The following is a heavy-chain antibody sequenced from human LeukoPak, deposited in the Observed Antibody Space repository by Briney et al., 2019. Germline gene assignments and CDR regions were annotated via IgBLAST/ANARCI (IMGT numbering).Heavy chain of an antibody. V-gene: IGHV3-7*01. J-gene: IGHJ4*02. CDR3: ATSSMVRGGDEY. CDR1: GFTFSSYL. CDR2: IKQDGSEK. Sequence: GGSLRLSCAASGFTFSSYLMSWVRQAPGKGLEWVANIKQDGSEKYYVDSVKGRFTISRDNAKNSLYLQMSSLRAEDTALYYCATSSMVRGGDEYWGQGTLVTVSS. D-gene: IGHD3-10*01.